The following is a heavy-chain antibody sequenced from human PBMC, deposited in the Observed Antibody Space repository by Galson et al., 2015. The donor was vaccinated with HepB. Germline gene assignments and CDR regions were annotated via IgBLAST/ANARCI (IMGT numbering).Heavy chain of an antibody. V-gene: IGHV3-33*08. CDR1: GFTFSSYG. CDR2: IWYDGSNK. CDR3: ARGFYSGYSHLDY. J-gene: IGHJ4*02. D-gene: IGHD5-12*01. Sequence: SLRLSCAASGFTFSSYGMHWVRQAPGKGLEWEAVIWYDGSNKYYADSVKGRFTISRDNSKNTLYLQMHSLRAEDTAVYYCARGFYSGYSHLDYWGQGTLGTVSS.